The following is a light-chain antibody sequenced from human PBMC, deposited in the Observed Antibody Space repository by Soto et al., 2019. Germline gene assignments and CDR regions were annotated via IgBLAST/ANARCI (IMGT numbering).Light chain of an antibody. V-gene: IGLV2-14*01. J-gene: IGLJ1*01. CDR3: SSYTTSSPYV. CDR2: EVS. CDR1: SNDVGGYNY. Sequence: QSVLTQPASVSGSPGQSVTISCTGTSNDVGGYNYVSWYQQHPGKAPKLVIYEVSHRPSGISGRFSGSKSGNPASLTISGLQVDDEADYFCSSYTTSSPYVFGAGTKLTVL.